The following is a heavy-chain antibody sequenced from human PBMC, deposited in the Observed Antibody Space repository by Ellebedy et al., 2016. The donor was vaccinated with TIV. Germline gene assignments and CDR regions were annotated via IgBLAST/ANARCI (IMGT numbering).Heavy chain of an antibody. D-gene: IGHD5-24*01. J-gene: IGHJ4*02. Sequence: SETLSLTXTVSGGSISSYYWSWIRQPPGKGLEWIGYIYYSGSTNYNPSLKGRVTISVDTSKNQFSLKLSSVTAADTAVYYCAREGMGYFDYWGQGTLVTVSS. CDR2: IYYSGST. CDR1: GGSISSYY. CDR3: AREGMGYFDY. V-gene: IGHV4-59*01.